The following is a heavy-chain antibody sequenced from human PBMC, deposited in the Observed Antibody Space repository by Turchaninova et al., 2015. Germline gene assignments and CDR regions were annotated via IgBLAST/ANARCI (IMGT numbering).Heavy chain of an antibody. J-gene: IGHJ5*02. Sequence: QVTLKESGPVLVKPTETLTLTCTVSGFSLSNGRMGVSWIRQPPGKALEWLAHIFSIDENSCSTSLKSRLTISKDTSKSQVVLTMTNVDPVDTATYYCARIQRQLNGFDPWGQGTLVTVSS. CDR3: ARIQRQLNGFDP. CDR1: GFSLSNGRMG. CDR2: IFSIDEN. V-gene: IGHV2-26*02. D-gene: IGHD1-1*01.